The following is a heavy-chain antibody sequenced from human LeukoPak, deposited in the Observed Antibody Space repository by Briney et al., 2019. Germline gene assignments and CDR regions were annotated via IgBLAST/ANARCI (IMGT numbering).Heavy chain of an antibody. Sequence: SETLSLTCAVYGGSFSGYYWTWIRQPPGKGLEWIGEINHSGSTNYNPSLKSRVTISVDTSKNQFSLKLSSVTAADTAVYYCARGQGTVTTHWSQGTLVTVSS. CDR3: ARGQGTVTTH. D-gene: IGHD4-17*01. V-gene: IGHV4-34*01. J-gene: IGHJ4*02. CDR1: GGSFSGYY. CDR2: INHSGST.